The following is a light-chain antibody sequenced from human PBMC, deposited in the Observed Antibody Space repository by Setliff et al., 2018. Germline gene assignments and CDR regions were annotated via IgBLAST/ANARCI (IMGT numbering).Light chain of an antibody. V-gene: IGLV2-8*01. J-gene: IGLJ1*01. CDR3: SSYAGSYTYV. CDR2: EVS. CDR1: SSDVGGYNY. Sequence: QSALTQPPSASGSPGQSVTISCTGTSSDVGGYNYVSGYQQHPGKAPKLMIYEVSKRPSGVPDRFSGSKSGNTASLTVSGLQAEDEADYYCSSYAGSYTYVFGTGTKVTVL.